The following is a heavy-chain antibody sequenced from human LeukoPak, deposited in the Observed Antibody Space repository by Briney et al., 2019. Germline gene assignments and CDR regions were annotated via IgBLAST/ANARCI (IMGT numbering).Heavy chain of an antibody. V-gene: IGHV1-18*01. CDR1: GYTFTSYG. D-gene: IGHD6-19*01. J-gene: IGHJ4*02. Sequence: ASVKVSCKASGYTFTSYGISWVRQAPGQGLEWMGWISAYNGNTNYVQKLQGRVTMTTDTSTSTAYMELRSLRSDDTAVYYCTRGGRSSGWYVTDYWGQGTLVTVSS. CDR3: TRGGRSSGWYVTDY. CDR2: ISAYNGNT.